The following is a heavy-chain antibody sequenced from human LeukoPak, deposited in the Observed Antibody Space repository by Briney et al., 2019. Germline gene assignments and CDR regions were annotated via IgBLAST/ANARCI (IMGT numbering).Heavy chain of an antibody. V-gene: IGHV7-4-1*02. CDR1: GYTFTSYT. D-gene: IGHD1-1*01. Sequence: ASVKVSCKASGYTFTSYTMNWVRQAPGQGLEWMGCINTNTEKPTYAQGFTGRFAFSLDTSVSTAYLQISSLKAEDTAVYYCARGMSNSPYYFYYYMDVWGKGTTVTVSS. CDR3: ARGMSNSPYYFYYYMDV. CDR2: INTNTEKP. J-gene: IGHJ6*03.